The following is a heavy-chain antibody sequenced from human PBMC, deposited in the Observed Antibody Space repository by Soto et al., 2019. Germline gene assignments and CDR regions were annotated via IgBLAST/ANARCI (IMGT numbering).Heavy chain of an antibody. D-gene: IGHD6-13*01. Sequence: GSLRLSCAASGFTFSSYWMSWVRQAPGKGLEWVANIKQDGSEKYYVDSVKGRFTISRDNAKNSLYLQMNSLRAEDTAVYYCARDLGIAAAGTWYYYGMDVWGQGTTVTVSS. CDR1: GFTFSSYW. J-gene: IGHJ6*02. V-gene: IGHV3-7*03. CDR3: ARDLGIAAAGTWYYYGMDV. CDR2: IKQDGSEK.